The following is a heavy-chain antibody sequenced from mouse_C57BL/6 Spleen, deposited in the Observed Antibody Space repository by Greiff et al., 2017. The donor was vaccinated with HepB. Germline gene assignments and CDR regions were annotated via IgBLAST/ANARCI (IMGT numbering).Heavy chain of an antibody. V-gene: IGHV2-9*02. D-gene: IGHD1-3*01. CDR1: GFSLTSYG. CDR3: ARLEDI. J-gene: IGHJ2*01. CDR2: IWAGGST. Sequence: VQLQESGPGLVAPSQSLSITCTVSGFSLTSYGVHWVRQPPGKGLEWLGVIWAGGSTNYTSALMSRLSISKDNSKSQVFVKMNSLQTEDTAMYYCARLEDIWGQGTTLTVSS.